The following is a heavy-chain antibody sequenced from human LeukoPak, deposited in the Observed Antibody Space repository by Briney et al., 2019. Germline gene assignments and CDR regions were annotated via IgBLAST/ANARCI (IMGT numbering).Heavy chain of an antibody. J-gene: IGHJ6*02. CDR1: GGSISSGDYY. D-gene: IGHD6-13*01. CDR3: ARDRVAAAGPYYYYGMDV. CDR2: IYYSGST. V-gene: IGHV4-30-4*01. Sequence: SETLSLTCTVSGGSISSGDYYWSWIRQPPGTGLEWTGYIYYSGSTYYNPSLKSRVTISVDTSKNQFSLKLSSATAADTAVYYCARDRVAAAGPYYYYGMDVWGQGTTVTVSS.